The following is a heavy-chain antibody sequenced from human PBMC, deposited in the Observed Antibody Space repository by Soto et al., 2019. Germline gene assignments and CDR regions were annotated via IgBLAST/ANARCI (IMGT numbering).Heavy chain of an antibody. CDR2: INPNSGGT. CDR1: GYTFTGYY. CDR3: ARASRQQLVYFAFDI. Sequence: ASVKVSCKASGYTFTGYYMHWVRQAPGQGLEWMGWINPNSGGTNYAQKFQGWVTMTRDTSISTAYMELSRLRSDDTAVYYCARASRQQLVYFAFDIWGQGTMVTVSS. V-gene: IGHV1-2*04. J-gene: IGHJ3*02. D-gene: IGHD6-13*01.